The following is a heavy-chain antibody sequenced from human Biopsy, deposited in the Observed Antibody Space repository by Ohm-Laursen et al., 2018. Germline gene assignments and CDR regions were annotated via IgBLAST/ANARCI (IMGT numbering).Heavy chain of an antibody. Sequence: SDTLSLTCTVSGGSISSYYWNWIRQPPGKGLEWIGYIYYSGTTDYSPSLKSRVTISIDKSKNQFFLKLSSVTADDTAVYYCARATNSTGWPYYYFYGMDVWGQGTTVTVSS. CDR1: GGSISSYY. V-gene: IGHV4-59*07. D-gene: IGHD2/OR15-2a*01. CDR2: IYYSGTT. CDR3: ARATNSTGWPYYYFYGMDV. J-gene: IGHJ6*02.